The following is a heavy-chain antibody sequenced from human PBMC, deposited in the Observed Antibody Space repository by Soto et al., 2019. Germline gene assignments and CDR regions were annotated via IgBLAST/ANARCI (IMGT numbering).Heavy chain of an antibody. CDR1: CGSISSYY. Sequence: PSETLSLTCTVSCGSISSYYWSWIRQPPGKGLEWIGYIYYSGSTNYNPSLKSRVTISVDTSKNQFSLKLSSVTAADTAVYYCAREGYSSSWYRAPDGMDVWGQGTTVTVSS. D-gene: IGHD6-13*01. V-gene: IGHV4-59*01. J-gene: IGHJ6*02. CDR2: IYYSGST. CDR3: AREGYSSSWYRAPDGMDV.